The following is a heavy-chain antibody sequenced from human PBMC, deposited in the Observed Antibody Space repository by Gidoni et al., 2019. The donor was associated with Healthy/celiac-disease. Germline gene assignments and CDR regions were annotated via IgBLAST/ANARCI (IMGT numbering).Heavy chain of an antibody. CDR1: GFTFSSYA. D-gene: IGHD6-19*01. J-gene: IGHJ4*02. V-gene: IGHV3-30-3*01. Sequence: QVQLVESGGGVVQPGRPLRLSCAASGFTFSSYAMHWVRQAPGKGLEWVAVISYDGSNKYYADSVKGRFTISRDNSKNTLYLQMNSLRAEDTAVYYCASIAVAGTGFDYWGQGTLVTVSS. CDR2: ISYDGSNK. CDR3: ASIAVAGTGFDY.